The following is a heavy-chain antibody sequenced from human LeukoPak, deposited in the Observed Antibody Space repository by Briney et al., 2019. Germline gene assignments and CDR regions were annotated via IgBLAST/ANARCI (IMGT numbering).Heavy chain of an antibody. V-gene: IGHV3-7*01. Sequence: GGSLRLSCAASGFTFSSYWMSWVRQAPGKGLEWVANIKQDGSEKYYVDTVKGRFTISRDNAKNSLYLQMSSLRAEDTAVYYCARVGRGIAAILDVWGKGTTVTVSS. CDR1: GFTFSSYW. J-gene: IGHJ6*04. CDR3: ARVGRGIAAILDV. CDR2: IKQDGSEK. D-gene: IGHD6-13*01.